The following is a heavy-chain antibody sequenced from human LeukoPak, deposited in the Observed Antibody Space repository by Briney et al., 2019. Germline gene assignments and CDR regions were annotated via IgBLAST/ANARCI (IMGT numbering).Heavy chain of an antibody. J-gene: IGHJ4*02. V-gene: IGHV3-23*01. Sequence: GGSLRLSCAASGCTFSSYAMSWVRQAPGKGLEWVSAISGSGGSTYYADSVKGRFTISRDNSKNTLYLQMNSLRAEDTAVYYCAKDISALRFLEWSLGYWGQGTLVTVSS. CDR3: AKDISALRFLEWSLGY. CDR1: GCTFSSYA. CDR2: ISGSGGST. D-gene: IGHD3-3*01.